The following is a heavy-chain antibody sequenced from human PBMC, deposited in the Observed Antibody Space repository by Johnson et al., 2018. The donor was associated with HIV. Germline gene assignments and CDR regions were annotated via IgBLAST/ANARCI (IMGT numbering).Heavy chain of an antibody. CDR1: GFTFSSYG. Sequence: QVQLVESGGGVVQPGRSLRLSCAASGFTFSSYGMHWVRQAPGKGLEWVSVIYSGGSTYYADSVKGRFTLSRDNSKNTLYLQMNSLRAEDTAVYYCARGSGVLTGGDSDAFDIWGQGTMVTVSS. J-gene: IGHJ3*02. D-gene: IGHD4-17*01. CDR2: IYSGGST. CDR3: ARGSGVLTGGDSDAFDI. V-gene: IGHV3-NL1*01.